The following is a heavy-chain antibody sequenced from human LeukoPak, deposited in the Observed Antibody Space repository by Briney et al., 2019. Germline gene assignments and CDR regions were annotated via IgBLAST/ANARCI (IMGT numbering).Heavy chain of an antibody. J-gene: IGHJ6*03. V-gene: IGHV3-23*01. Sequence: GGSLRLSSAASGFTFSSYAMSWVRQAPGKGLEWVSAISGSGGSTYYADSVKGRFTISRDNSKNTLYLQMNSLRAEDTAVYYCAKGHCSGGSCYPNYYYYMDVWGKGTTVTVSS. CDR2: ISGSGGST. CDR3: AKGHCSGGSCYPNYYYYMDV. D-gene: IGHD2-15*01. CDR1: GFTFSSYA.